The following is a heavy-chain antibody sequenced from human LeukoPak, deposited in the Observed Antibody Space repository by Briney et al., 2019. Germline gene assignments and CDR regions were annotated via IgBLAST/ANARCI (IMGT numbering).Heavy chain of an antibody. Sequence: ASVKVSCKTSGYSFTAYYIHRVRQAPGQGLEWMGSINPYSGDPIYAQRFQGRVTFTRDTSISTAYMQLTRLRSDDTAVYYCARDTRLVFWGQGTLVAVSS. D-gene: IGHD3-16*01. CDR2: INPYSGDP. V-gene: IGHV1-2*02. CDR3: ARDTRLVF. CDR1: GYSFTAYY. J-gene: IGHJ3*01.